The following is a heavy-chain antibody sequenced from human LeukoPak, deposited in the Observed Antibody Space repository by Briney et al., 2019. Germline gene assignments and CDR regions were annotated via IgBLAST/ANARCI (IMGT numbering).Heavy chain of an antibody. CDR2: IYYSGNT. Sequence: PSETLSLTCSVSGDSISSYYWSWIRQPPGKGLEWIGYIYYSGNTNYNPSLKSRVTISEDTSKNQFSLKLSSVNDADTAVYYCARYVSGSFFASDIWGQGTMVTVSS. D-gene: IGHD3-10*01. V-gene: IGHV4-59*01. CDR1: GDSISSYY. CDR3: ARYVSGSFFASDI. J-gene: IGHJ3*02.